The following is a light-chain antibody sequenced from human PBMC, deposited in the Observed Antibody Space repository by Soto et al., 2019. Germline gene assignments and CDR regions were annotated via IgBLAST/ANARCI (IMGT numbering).Light chain of an antibody. CDR3: AAWDDRLNGVV. V-gene: IGLV1-44*01. J-gene: IGLJ3*02. Sequence: QSVLTQPPSASGTPGQWVTISCSGSSSNIGSNTVNWYHHLPGTAPKLLIYNNYQRPSGVPYRLSGSKSGTSASLAISGLQSEDEADYYCAAWDDRLNGVVFGGGTKVTVL. CDR1: SSNIGSNT. CDR2: NNY.